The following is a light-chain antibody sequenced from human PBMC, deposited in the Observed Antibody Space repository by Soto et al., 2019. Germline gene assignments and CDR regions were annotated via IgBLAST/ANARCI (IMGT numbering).Light chain of an antibody. V-gene: IGKV3-11*01. CDR3: QQRSNWIT. CDR1: QSVSSY. Sequence: IVLTQSPATLSLSPVSRVTLSCRASQSVSSYLAWYQQKPGQAPRLLIYDASNRATGIPARFSGSGSGTDFTLTISSLEPEDFAVYYCQQRSNWITFGQGTRLEI. CDR2: DAS. J-gene: IGKJ5*01.